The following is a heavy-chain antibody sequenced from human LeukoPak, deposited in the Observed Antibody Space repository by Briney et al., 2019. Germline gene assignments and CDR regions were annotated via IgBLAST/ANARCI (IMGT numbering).Heavy chain of an antibody. D-gene: IGHD1-1*01. CDR1: GYTFTSYG. CDR3: ARDRRHWNDQVFDY. J-gene: IGHJ4*02. CDR2: ISAYNGNT. Sequence: ASVKVSCKASGYTFTSYGISWVRQAPGQGLEWMGWISAYNGNTNYAQKLQGRVTMTTDTSTSTAYMELRSLRSDDTAVYYCARDRRHWNDQVFDYWGQGTLVTVSS. V-gene: IGHV1-18*01.